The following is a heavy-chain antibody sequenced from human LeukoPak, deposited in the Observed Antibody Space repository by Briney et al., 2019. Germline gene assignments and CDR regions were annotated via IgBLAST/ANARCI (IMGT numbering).Heavy chain of an antibody. CDR3: ARHSRLVIRPHFDY. V-gene: IGHV4-34*01. CDR2: INHSGST. D-gene: IGHD3-22*01. Sequence: PSETLSLTCAVYGGSFSGYYWSWIRQPPGKGLEWIGEINHSGSTNYNPSLKSRVTISVDTSKNQFSLKLSSVTAADTAVYYCARHSRLVIRPHFDYWGQGTLVTVSS. J-gene: IGHJ4*02. CDR1: GGSFSGYY.